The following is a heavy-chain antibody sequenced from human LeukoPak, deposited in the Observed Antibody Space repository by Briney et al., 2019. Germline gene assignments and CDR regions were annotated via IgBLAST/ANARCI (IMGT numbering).Heavy chain of an antibody. J-gene: IGHJ4*02. V-gene: IGHV3-23*01. Sequence: GGSLRLSRAAPGFTFSSYAMSWVRQAPGRGLEWVSAISGSGGSTYYADSVKGRFTISRDNSKNTLYMQMNSLRAEDTAVYYCATPARGGYLIHYWGQGTLGTVS. CDR1: GFTFSSYA. D-gene: IGHD1-26*01. CDR2: ISGSGGST. CDR3: ATPARGGYLIHY.